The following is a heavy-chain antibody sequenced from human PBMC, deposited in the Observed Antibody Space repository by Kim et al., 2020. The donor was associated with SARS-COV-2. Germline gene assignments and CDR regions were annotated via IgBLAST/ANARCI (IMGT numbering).Heavy chain of an antibody. CDR2: IYYSGST. CDR1: GGSVSSGSYY. Sequence: SETLSLTCTVSGGSVSSGSYYWSWIRQPPGKGLEWIGYIYYSGSTNYNPSLKSRVTISVDTSKNQFSLKLSSVTAADTAVYYCARVVVAYCSSTSCYGGDTRYYGMDVWGQGTTVTVSS. V-gene: IGHV4-61*01. J-gene: IGHJ6*02. D-gene: IGHD2-2*01. CDR3: ARVVVAYCSSTSCYGGDTRYYGMDV.